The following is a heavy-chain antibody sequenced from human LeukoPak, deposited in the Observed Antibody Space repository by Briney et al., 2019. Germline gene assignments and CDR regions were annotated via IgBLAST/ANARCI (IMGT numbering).Heavy chain of an antibody. CDR1: GYTFTGYY. D-gene: IGHD3-9*01. CDR3: ARDLEGLYFDWLFRSYVY. J-gene: IGHJ4*02. CDR2: INPNSGGT. Sequence: ASAKVSCKASGYTFTGYYMHWVRQAPGQGLEWMGWINPNSGGTNYAQKFQGRVTMTRDTSISTAYMELSRLRSDDTAVYYCARDLEGLYFDWLFRSYVYWGQGTLVTVSS. V-gene: IGHV1-2*02.